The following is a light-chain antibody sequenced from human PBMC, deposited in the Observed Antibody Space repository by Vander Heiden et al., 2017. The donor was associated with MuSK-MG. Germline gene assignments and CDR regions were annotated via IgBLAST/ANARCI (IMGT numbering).Light chain of an antibody. CDR2: KDS. CDR1: ALPKQY. CDR3: QSADSSGTHVV. V-gene: IGLV3-25*03. Sequence: SYELPQPPSVSVSPGQTARITCSGDALPKQYAYWYKQKPGQAPVLVIYKDSERPSGIPERFSGSSSGTTVTLTISGVQAEDEADYYCQSADSSGTHVVFVGGTKLTVL. J-gene: IGLJ2*01.